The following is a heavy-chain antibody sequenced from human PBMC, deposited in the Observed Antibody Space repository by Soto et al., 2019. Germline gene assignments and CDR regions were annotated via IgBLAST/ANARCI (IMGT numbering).Heavy chain of an antibody. CDR2: INPSGGST. CDR3: ARDGDSGTHWLDY. V-gene: IGHV1-46*01. D-gene: IGHD1-26*01. J-gene: IGHJ4*02. Sequence: ASVKGSCKASGYTFTSYYMHWLLQPPGQGLEWMGIINPSGGSTSYAQKLQGRVTMTRDTSTSTVYMELSSLRSEDTAVYYCARDGDSGTHWLDYWGQGTLVTGSS. CDR1: GYTFTSYY.